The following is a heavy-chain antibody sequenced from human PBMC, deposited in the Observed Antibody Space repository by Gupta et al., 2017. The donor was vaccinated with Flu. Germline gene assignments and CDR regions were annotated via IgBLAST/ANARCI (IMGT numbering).Heavy chain of an antibody. D-gene: IGHD4-23*01. CDR3: ARHHGGNSDDWYFDL. Sequence: QVQLVQSGAEMKKPGSSVKVSCTASGGTSSTHTVSWVRQAPGQGLEWMGGIMPIFGLTNYAQRFQGRVTMTADDSTDTVFMELSGLTSEDTAVYYCARHHGGNSDDWYFDLWGRGTLVSVSS. CDR1: GGTSSTHT. V-gene: IGHV1-69*01. J-gene: IGHJ2*01. CDR2: IMPIFGLT.